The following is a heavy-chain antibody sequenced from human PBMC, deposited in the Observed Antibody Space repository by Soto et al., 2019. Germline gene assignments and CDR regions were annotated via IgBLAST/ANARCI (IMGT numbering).Heavy chain of an antibody. J-gene: IGHJ4*02. CDR2: IDSSSSFI. CDR1: GFTFSNHA. CDR3: ARDPLWFGEIGYFDY. Sequence: EVQLVESGGSLVKPGGSLGLSCAASGFTFSNHAMNWVRQAPGKGLEWVSSIDSSSSFIYYADSVKGRFTISRDNAKNSVYLQMSSLRAEDTDVYYCARDPLWFGEIGYFDYWGQGALVTVSS. D-gene: IGHD3-10*01. V-gene: IGHV3-21*01.